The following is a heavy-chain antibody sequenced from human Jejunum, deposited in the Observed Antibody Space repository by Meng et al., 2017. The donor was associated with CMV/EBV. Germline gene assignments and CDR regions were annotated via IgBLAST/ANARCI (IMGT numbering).Heavy chain of an antibody. J-gene: IGHJ4*02. CDR3: ASGFCGSTTCYREFDY. CDR1: FPSYT. V-gene: IGHV3-21*01. CDR2: ISTHSTYI. Sequence: FPSYTMSWVRQVPGKGLEWVSSISTHSTYISYADSVKGRFTISRDNAKNSLYLQVDSLRAEDTAVYYCASGFCGSTTCYREFDYWGQGTLVTVSS. D-gene: IGHD2-2*01.